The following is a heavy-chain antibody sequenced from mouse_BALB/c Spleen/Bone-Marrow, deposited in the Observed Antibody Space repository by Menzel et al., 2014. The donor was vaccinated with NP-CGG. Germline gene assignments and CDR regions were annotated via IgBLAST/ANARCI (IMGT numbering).Heavy chain of an antibody. J-gene: IGHJ4*01. CDR3: ARGTARAMMDY. Sequence: VQLVESGTELVKPGASVKLSCKASGYTFTSYWIHWVKQGPGQGLEWIGEIHPSNGRTNYSEKFKTKATLTVDKSSSTAHMQLSSLTSEDSAVYYCARGTARAMMDYWGQGTSATVSS. CDR2: IHPSNGRT. V-gene: IGHV1S81*02. D-gene: IGHD3-2*01. CDR1: GYTFTSYW.